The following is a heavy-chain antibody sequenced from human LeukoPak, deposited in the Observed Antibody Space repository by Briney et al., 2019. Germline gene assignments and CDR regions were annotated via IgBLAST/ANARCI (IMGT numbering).Heavy chain of an antibody. J-gene: IGHJ3*02. Sequence: SETLSLTCTVSGGSISSSSYYWGWIRQPPGKGLEWIGRIYYSGSTYYNPSLKSRVTISVDTSKNQFSLKLSSVTAADTAVYYCARIGLGELSFLPEEVFYIWGQGTMVIVSS. V-gene: IGHV4-39*07. CDR1: GGSISSSSYY. CDR2: IYYSGST. CDR3: ARIGLGELSFLPEEVFYI. D-gene: IGHD3-16*02.